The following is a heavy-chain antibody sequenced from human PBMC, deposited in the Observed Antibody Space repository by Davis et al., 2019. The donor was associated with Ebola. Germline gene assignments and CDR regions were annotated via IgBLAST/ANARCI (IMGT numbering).Heavy chain of an antibody. D-gene: IGHD5-24*01. V-gene: IGHV4-61*08. CDR3: AREGWLQDVGMDV. CDR1: AATVSPSGFP. CDR2: FHYTGSP. Sequence: SETLSLTCAVSAATVSPSGFPWICPPQPTGKGPASLGYFHYTGSPYYRPSLRSRVTISVATSKNQFSLKLSSVTAADTAVYYCAREGWLQDVGMDVWGQGTTVTVSS. J-gene: IGHJ6*02.